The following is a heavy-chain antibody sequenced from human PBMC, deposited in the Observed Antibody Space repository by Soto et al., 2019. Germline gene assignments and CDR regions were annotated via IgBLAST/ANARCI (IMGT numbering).Heavy chain of an antibody. V-gene: IGHV4-4*08. CDR2: FYPSGNS. CDR3: ALSSSVDPYGYGTGGWDV. Sequence: QVQLQQSGPGLVKPSENLALTCSVSGGSIRSYYWSWNRQSPEQELEWFGYFYPSGNSNYNPSLKFRVTISVVTAKNQLSLSLKSVTAADNAVYICALSSSVDPYGYGTGGWDVLCEVTTVIVSS. D-gene: IGHD5-18*01. J-gene: IGHJ6*04. CDR1: GGSIRSYY.